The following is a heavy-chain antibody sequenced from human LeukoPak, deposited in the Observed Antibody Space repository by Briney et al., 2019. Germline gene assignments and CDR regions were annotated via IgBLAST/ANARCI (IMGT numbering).Heavy chain of an antibody. J-gene: IGHJ4*02. D-gene: IGHD6-6*01. CDR2: IKQDGSEK. Sequence: GSLGLSCAASGFTFSSYWMSWVRPAPGKGLGWVANIKQDGSEKYYVDSVKGRFTISRDNAKNSLYLQMNSLRAEDTAVYYCARDRRSYSSSWSYWGQGTLVTVSS. V-gene: IGHV3-7*01. CDR1: GFTFSSYW. CDR3: ARDRRSYSSSWSY.